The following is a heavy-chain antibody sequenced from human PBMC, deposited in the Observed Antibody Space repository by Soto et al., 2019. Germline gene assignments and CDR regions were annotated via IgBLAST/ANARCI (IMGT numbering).Heavy chain of an antibody. J-gene: IGHJ4*02. CDR3: AKEAPGGWHFFDT. CDR2: ISDDGSQK. Sequence: GGSLRLSCAASGFTFRTYGMHWVRQAPGKGLEWVAFISDDGSQKYYGDSVKGRFTISRDNSKNTLSLRMISLRTEDTSVYYCAKEAPGGWHFFDTWGQGTLVTVS. CDR1: GFTFRTYG. D-gene: IGHD6-19*01. V-gene: IGHV3-30*18.